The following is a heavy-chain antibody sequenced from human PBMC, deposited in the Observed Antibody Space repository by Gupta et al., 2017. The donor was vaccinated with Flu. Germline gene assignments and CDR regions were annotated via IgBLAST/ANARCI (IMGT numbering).Heavy chain of an antibody. J-gene: IGHJ4*02. Sequence: ATGQGLEWMGWMNPNSGNTGYAQKFQGRVTMTRNTSISTAYMELSSLRSEDTAVYYCARGGSGGGLVVEFDYWGQGTLVTVSS. V-gene: IGHV1-8*01. CDR2: MNPNSGNT. D-gene: IGHD2-2*01. CDR3: ARGGSGGGLVVEFDY.